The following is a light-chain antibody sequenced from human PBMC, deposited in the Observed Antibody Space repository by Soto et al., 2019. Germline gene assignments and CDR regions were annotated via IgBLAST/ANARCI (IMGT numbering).Light chain of an antibody. V-gene: IGKV1-5*01. CDR3: QQYNSYPFT. J-gene: IGKJ3*01. Sequence: DIQMTQSPPTLSASVGDRVTITGRASQSISSWLAWYQQKPGKAPKLLIYDASSLESGVPSRFSGSGSGTEFTLTISSLQPADFATYYCQQYNSYPFTFGPGTKVDIK. CDR1: QSISSW. CDR2: DAS.